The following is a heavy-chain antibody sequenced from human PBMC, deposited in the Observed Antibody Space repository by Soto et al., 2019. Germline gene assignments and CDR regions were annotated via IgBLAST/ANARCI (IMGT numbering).Heavy chain of an antibody. CDR1: GYTFTSYG. V-gene: IGHV1-18*01. CDR2: ISVYNGNT. CDR3: ARDPSGYSSSWIDY. J-gene: IGHJ4*02. Sequence: ASVKVSCKASGYTFTSYGISWVRQAPGQVFEWMVWISVYNGNTNYAQKLQGRVTMTTDTSTSTAYMELRSLRSDDTAVYYCARDPSGYSSSWIDYWGQGTLVTVSS. D-gene: IGHD6-13*01.